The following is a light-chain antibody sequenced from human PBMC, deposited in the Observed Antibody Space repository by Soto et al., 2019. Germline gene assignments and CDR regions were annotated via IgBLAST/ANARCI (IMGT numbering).Light chain of an antibody. CDR2: AAS. Sequence: DIQMTQSPSSLSASVGDRVTITCRASQSISSYLNWYQQKPGKAPKLLLYAASSLQSGIPSRFSGPGSATDFTLTISSLQPEDFATYYCQQSYSTPPTFGQGTKVEIK. V-gene: IGKV1-39*01. CDR1: QSISSY. J-gene: IGKJ1*01. CDR3: QQSYSTPPT.